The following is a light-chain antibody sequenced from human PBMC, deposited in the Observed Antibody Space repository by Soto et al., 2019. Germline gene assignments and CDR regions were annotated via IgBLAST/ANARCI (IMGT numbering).Light chain of an antibody. CDR2: LNIDGSH. Sequence: QPVLTQSPSASASLGASVELTCTLSSGHNSYAIAWHQQQPEKGPRYLMNLNIDGSHSKGDGIPDRFSGSSSGAERYLTISSLQSEDEADYYCQTWVTGIVVFGGGTQLTVL. V-gene: IGLV4-69*01. J-gene: IGLJ2*01. CDR3: QTWVTGIVV. CDR1: SGHNSYA.